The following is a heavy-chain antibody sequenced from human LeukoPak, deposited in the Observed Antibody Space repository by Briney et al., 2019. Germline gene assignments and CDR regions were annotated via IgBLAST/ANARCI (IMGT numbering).Heavy chain of an antibody. Sequence: SETLSLTCTVSGGSISSSSYYWGWIRQPPGKGLEWIGYIYYSGSTNYNPSLKSRVTISVDTSKKQISLKLSSVTAADTAVYYCARKRSYCGGDCPNFDYWGQGTLVTVSS. J-gene: IGHJ4*02. D-gene: IGHD2-21*02. CDR2: IYYSGST. V-gene: IGHV4-61*05. CDR3: ARKRSYCGGDCPNFDY. CDR1: GGSISSSSYY.